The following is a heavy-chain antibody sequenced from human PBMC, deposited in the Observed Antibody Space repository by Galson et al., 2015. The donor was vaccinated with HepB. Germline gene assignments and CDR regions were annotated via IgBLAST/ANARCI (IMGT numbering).Heavy chain of an antibody. CDR3: ARDWGSSSLNGFDY. V-gene: IGHV3-11*01. CDR1: GFTFSDHY. CDR2: ISNGGGTI. J-gene: IGHJ4*02. Sequence: SLRLSCAASGFTFSDHYMTWIRQAPGKGLEWVSYISNGGGTIYYADSVKGRLTISRDNAKNSLYLQMNSLRAEDTAVYYCARDWGSSSLNGFDYWGQGTLVTVSS. D-gene: IGHD6-13*01.